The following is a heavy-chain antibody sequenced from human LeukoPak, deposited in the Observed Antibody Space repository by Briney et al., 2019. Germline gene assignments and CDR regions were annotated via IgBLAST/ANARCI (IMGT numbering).Heavy chain of an antibody. Sequence: GXXLRLSCAASGFTFSSYSMNWVRQAPGKGMEWVSSISSSSSCIYYADSVKGGFTIYRENAKNSLYLQMNSLRAEDTAVYYCARASVVPAAILGYYYYMDVWGKGTTVTVSS. J-gene: IGHJ6*03. V-gene: IGHV3-21*01. CDR1: GFTFSSYS. CDR3: ARASVVPAAILGYYYYMDV. D-gene: IGHD2-2*02. CDR2: ISSSSSCI.